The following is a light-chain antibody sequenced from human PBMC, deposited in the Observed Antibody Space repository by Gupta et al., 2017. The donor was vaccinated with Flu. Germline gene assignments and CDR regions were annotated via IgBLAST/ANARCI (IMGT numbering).Light chain of an antibody. J-gene: IGKJ2*01. CDR2: WAS. CDR3: QQDNSAPYT. CDR1: QTVLYSSNNKHY. Sequence: DIVMTQSPDSLAVSRGERATINCKYSQTVLYSSNNKHYLAWYQQKPGQPPKLLIYWASTRESGVPDRFSGSGSGTDFTLTISSLQAEDVAVYYCQQDNSAPYTFGQGTKLEIK. V-gene: IGKV4-1*01.